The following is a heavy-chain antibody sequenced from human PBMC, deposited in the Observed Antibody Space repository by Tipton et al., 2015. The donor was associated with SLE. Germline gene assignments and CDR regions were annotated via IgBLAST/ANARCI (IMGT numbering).Heavy chain of an antibody. J-gene: IGHJ2*01. CDR2: IYYSGST. CDR1: GGSISSSSYY. V-gene: IGHV4-39*07. CDR3: ASLSAVYFDL. Sequence: TLSLTCTVSGGSISSSSYYWGWIRQPPGKGLEWIGSIYYSGSTYYNPSLKSRVTISVDTSKNQFSLKLSSVTAADTAVYYCASLSAVYFDLWGRGTLVTVSS. D-gene: IGHD6-19*01.